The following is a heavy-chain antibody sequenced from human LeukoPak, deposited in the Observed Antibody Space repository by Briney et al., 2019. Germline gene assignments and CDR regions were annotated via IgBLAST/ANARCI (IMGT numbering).Heavy chain of an antibody. Sequence: PSETLSLTRAVYGGSFRGYYWSWIRQPPGKGLEWIGEINHSGSTKYNPSLKSRVTISVDTSKNQFSLKLSSVTAADTAVYHCARGDILTGYSYWGQGSLVTVSS. CDR1: GGSFRGYY. V-gene: IGHV4-34*01. D-gene: IGHD3-9*01. CDR3: ARGDILTGYSY. J-gene: IGHJ4*02. CDR2: INHSGST.